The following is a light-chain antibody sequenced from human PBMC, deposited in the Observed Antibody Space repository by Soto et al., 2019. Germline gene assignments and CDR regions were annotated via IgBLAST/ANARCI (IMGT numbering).Light chain of an antibody. V-gene: IGKV3-20*01. Sequence: EIVLTQSPGTLSLSPGERATLSCRASQSVNNRYLAWYQQIPGQAPRLVIFGASSRATGIPDRFIGSGSGTDFSLTISRLEPEDVAVYYCRQHGRSPGVTFGGGTKVEIK. CDR1: QSVNNRY. J-gene: IGKJ4*01. CDR3: RQHGRSPGVT. CDR2: GAS.